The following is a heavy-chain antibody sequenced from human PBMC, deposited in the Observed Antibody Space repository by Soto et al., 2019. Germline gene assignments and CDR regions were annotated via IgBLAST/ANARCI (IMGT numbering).Heavy chain of an antibody. CDR2: IDWDDDK. Sequence: SGPTLVNPTQTLTLTCTFSGFSLSTSGMCVSWIRQPPGKALEWLARIDWDDDKYYSTSLKTRLTISKDTSKNQVVLTMANMDPVDTATYYCARTSEVRTTVYFDYWGQGTLVTVSS. J-gene: IGHJ4*02. CDR1: GFSLSTSGMC. D-gene: IGHD4-17*01. V-gene: IGHV2-70*11. CDR3: ARTSEVRTTVYFDY.